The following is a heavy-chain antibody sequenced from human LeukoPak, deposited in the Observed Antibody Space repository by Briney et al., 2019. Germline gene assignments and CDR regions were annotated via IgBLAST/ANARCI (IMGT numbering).Heavy chain of an antibody. CDR3: ARAGIAVAGDWYFDL. Sequence: SETLSLTCTVSGGSISSYYWSWIRQHPGKGLEWIGYIYYSGSTYYNPSLKSRVTISVDTSKNQFSLKLSSVTAADTAVYYCARAGIAVAGDWYFDLWGRGTLVTVSS. J-gene: IGHJ2*01. CDR1: GGSISSYY. D-gene: IGHD6-19*01. CDR2: IYYSGST. V-gene: IGHV4-31*03.